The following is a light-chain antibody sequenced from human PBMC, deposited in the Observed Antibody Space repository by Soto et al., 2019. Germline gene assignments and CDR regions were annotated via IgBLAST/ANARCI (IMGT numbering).Light chain of an antibody. CDR2: DTS. V-gene: IGKV3-20*01. J-gene: IGKJ4*01. Sequence: EIVLTQSPGFLSLSPGERATLSCRASQSVSSNYLAWYQQKPGQAPSLLIYDTSTRAAGIPDRFSGSGSGTDFTLTISRLEPEDFAVYYCQQCGNSVTFGGGTKVEIK. CDR3: QQCGNSVT. CDR1: QSVSSNY.